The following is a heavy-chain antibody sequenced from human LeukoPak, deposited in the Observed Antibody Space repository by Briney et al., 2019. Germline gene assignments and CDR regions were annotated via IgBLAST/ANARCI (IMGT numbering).Heavy chain of an antibody. CDR2: IYYSGST. CDR1: GGSISSSSYY. D-gene: IGHD1-26*01. J-gene: IGHJ6*03. Sequence: SETLSLTCTVSGGSISSSSYYWGWIRQPPGKGLEWIGSIYYSGSTYYNPSLKSRVTISVDTSKNQFSLKLSSVTAADTAVYYCARDMVGATSGHYYYYMDVWGKGTTVTISS. V-gene: IGHV4-39*07. CDR3: ARDMVGATSGHYYYYMDV.